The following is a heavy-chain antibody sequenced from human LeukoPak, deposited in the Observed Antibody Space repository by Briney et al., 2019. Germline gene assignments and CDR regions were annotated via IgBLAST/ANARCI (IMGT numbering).Heavy chain of an antibody. CDR1: GFTFSSYG. D-gene: IGHD2-2*02. CDR3: AKSKVPAAIGRLYYYYYMDV. V-gene: IGHV3-30*02. Sequence: GGSLRLSCAASGFTFSSYGMHWVRQAPGKGLEWVAFIRYDGSNKYYADSVKGRFTISRDNSKNTLYLQMNSLRAEGTAVYYCAKSKVPAAIGRLYYYYYMDVWGKGTTVTVSS. CDR2: IRYDGSNK. J-gene: IGHJ6*03.